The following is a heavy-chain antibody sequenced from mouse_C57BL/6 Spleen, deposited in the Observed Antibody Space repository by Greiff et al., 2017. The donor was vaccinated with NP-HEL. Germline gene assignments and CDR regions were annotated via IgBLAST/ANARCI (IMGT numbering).Heavy chain of an antibody. CDR2: IDPSDSYT. J-gene: IGHJ1*03. CDR1: GYTFTSYW. V-gene: IGHV1-69*01. D-gene: IGHD1-1*01. CDR3: ARALRRPYWYFDV. Sequence: QVQLQQPGAELVMPGASVKLSCKASGYTFTSYWMHWVKQRPGQGLEWIGEIDPSDSYTNYNQQFKGKSTLTVDKSSSTAYMQLSSLTSEDSAVYYCARALRRPYWYFDVWGTGTTVTVSS.